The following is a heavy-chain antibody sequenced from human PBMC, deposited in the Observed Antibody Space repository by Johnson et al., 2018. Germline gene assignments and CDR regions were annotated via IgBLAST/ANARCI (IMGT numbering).Heavy chain of an antibody. J-gene: IGHJ4*02. CDR2: IWYDGSNK. CDR1: GFTFNIYG. D-gene: IGHD4-17*01. CDR3: ARDQGVTTPWYYFDY. V-gene: IGHV3-33*01. Sequence: QVQLVESGGGVVQPGRSLRLSCAASGFTFNIYGMHWVRQAQGKGLEWVAVIWYDGSNKYYADSVQGRFTISRDNSRNTLYLQMNSLRSEDTAVYYCARDQGVTTPWYYFDYWGQGTLVTVSS.